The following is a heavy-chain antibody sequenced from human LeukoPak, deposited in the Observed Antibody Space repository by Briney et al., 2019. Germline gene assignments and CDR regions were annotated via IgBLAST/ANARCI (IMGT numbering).Heavy chain of an antibody. D-gene: IGHD6-6*01. CDR1: GVSISSSSYY. CDR2: IYYSGST. Sequence: PSETLSLTCTVSGVSISSSSYYWGWIRQPPGKGLEWIGSIYYSGSTYYNPSLKSRVTISVDTSKNQFSLKLSSVTAADTAVYYCARDRRIAARHYFDYWGQGTLVTVSS. V-gene: IGHV4-39*07. CDR3: ARDRRIAARHYFDY. J-gene: IGHJ4*02.